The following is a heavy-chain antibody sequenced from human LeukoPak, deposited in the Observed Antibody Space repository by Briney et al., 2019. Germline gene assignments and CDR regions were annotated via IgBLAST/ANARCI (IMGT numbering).Heavy chain of an antibody. Sequence: SETLSLTCTVSGGSISSSTYFWGWIRQPPGKGLEWIGRIYTSGSTNYNPSLKSRVTMSVDTSKNQFSLKLSSVTAADTAVYYCARGYSSGWFTGPDYFDYWGQGTLVTVSS. D-gene: IGHD6-19*01. CDR1: GGSISSSTYF. CDR2: IYTSGST. V-gene: IGHV4-61*05. CDR3: ARGYSSGWFTGPDYFDY. J-gene: IGHJ4*02.